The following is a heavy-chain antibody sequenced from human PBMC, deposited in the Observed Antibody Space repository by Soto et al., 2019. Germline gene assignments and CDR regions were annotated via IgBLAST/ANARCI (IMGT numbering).Heavy chain of an antibody. J-gene: IGHJ5*02. CDR3: ARITGYSYVQNWFDP. CDR1: GYSFTSYW. Sequence: GESLKISCKGSGYSFTSYWISWVRQMPGKGLEWMGRIDPSDSYTNYSPSFQGHVTISADKSISTAYLQWSSLKASDTAMYYCARITGYSYVQNWFDPWGQGTLVTVPS. D-gene: IGHD5-18*01. V-gene: IGHV5-10-1*01. CDR2: IDPSDSYT.